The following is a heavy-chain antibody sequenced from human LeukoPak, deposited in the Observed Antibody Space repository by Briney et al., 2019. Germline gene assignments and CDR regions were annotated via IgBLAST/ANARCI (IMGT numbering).Heavy chain of an antibody. D-gene: IGHD5-18*01. CDR2: IYDSGST. J-gene: IGHJ4*02. CDR3: ARVPERDTAMVDY. Sequence: SETLSLTCTVSGGSISSSGYYWGWIRQPPGKGLEWIGSIYDSGSTYYNPSLKSRVTMPVDTSKNQFSLKLNSVTAADTAVYYCARVPERDTAMVDYWGQGTLVTVSS. V-gene: IGHV4-39*01. CDR1: GGSISSSGYY.